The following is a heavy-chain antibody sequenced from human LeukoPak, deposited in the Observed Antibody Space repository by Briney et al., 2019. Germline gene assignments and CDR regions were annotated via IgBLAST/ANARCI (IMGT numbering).Heavy chain of an antibody. J-gene: IGHJ4*02. Sequence: GGSLRLSCAASGFTFSSYAMHWVRQAPGKGLEWVAVISYDGSNKYYADSVKGRFTISRDSSKNTLYLQVNSLRAEDTAVYYCARAPINCSGTSCHYAGALDYWGQGSLVTVSS. CDR2: ISYDGSNK. D-gene: IGHD2-15*01. CDR1: GFTFSSYA. V-gene: IGHV3-30-3*01. CDR3: ARAPINCSGTSCHYAGALDY.